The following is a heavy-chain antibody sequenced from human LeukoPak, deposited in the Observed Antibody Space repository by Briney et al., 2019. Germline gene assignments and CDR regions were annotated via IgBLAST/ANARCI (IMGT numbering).Heavy chain of an antibody. CDR3: AREGGYSYGFDS. CDR2: IYSSGTT. CDR1: GDSMGSFY. D-gene: IGHD5-18*01. J-gene: IGHJ4*02. Sequence: SETLSLTCTVSGDSMGSFYWSWIRQSAGRGLEWIDHIYSSGTTKNNPSYKSRVTMSVDTSKNQFSLKLSSVTAADTAIYYCAREGGYSYGFDSWGQGTLVTVSS. V-gene: IGHV4-4*07.